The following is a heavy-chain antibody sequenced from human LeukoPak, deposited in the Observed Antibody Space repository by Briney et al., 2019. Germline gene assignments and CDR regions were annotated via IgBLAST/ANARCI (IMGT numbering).Heavy chain of an antibody. CDR1: GGSISGSTYY. CDR2: LYHSGST. J-gene: IGHJ4*02. D-gene: IGHD3-9*01. V-gene: IGHV4-39*01. Sequence: PSETLSLTCTVSGGSISGSTYYWGWIRQPPGRGLEWIGSLYHSGSTYYNPSLESRVTISVDTSKNQFSLNLSSVTAADTAVYYCARFYNILTGYSVAWVVNRGQGALVAVSS. CDR3: ARFYNILTGYSVAWVVN.